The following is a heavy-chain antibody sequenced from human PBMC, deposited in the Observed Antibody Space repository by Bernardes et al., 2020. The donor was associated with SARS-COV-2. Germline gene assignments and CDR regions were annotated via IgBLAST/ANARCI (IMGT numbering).Heavy chain of an antibody. CDR3: ARDRGEVVTLFGVVTGPQYFDF. J-gene: IGHJ4*02. D-gene: IGHD3-3*01. V-gene: IGHV4-59*11. CDR1: GGSISGHF. Sequence: SYTLSSTCTVSGGSISGHFWAWIRQPPGQGLDWIGYLYYNGNINYNPSLKSRVTISLDTSKNQFSLKLRSVTASDTAVYYCARDRGEVVTLFGVVTGPQYFDFWGQGMLVTVSS. CDR2: LYYNGNI.